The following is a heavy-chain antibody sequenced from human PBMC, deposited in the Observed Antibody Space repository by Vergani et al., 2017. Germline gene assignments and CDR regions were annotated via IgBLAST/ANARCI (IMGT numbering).Heavy chain of an antibody. D-gene: IGHD2-2*01. V-gene: IGHV3-48*03. CDR3: ARDKSGRGYCSSTSCSGWGDYYYGMDV. J-gene: IGHJ6*02. CDR1: GFTFSSYE. CDR2: ISSSGSTI. Sequence: EVQLVESGGGLVQPGGSLRLSCAASGFTFSSYEMNWVRQAPGKGLEWVSYISSSGSTIYYADSVKGRFTISRDNAKNSLYLQMNSLRAEDTAVYYCARDKSGRGYCSSTSCSGWGDYYYGMDVWGQGTTVTVSS.